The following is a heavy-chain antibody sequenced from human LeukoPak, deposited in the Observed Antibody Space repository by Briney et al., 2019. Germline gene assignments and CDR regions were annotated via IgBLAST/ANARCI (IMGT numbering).Heavy chain of an antibody. D-gene: IGHD1-26*01. V-gene: IGHV1-2*02. Sequence: GASVKVSCKASGYTFTGYYMHWVRQAPGQGLEWMGWINPNSGGTNYAQKFQGRVTMTRDTSISTAYMELSRLRSDDTAVYYCARRYMGALGGFDYWGQGTLSPSPQ. CDR3: ARRYMGALGGFDY. CDR2: INPNSGGT. CDR1: GYTFTGYY. J-gene: IGHJ4*02.